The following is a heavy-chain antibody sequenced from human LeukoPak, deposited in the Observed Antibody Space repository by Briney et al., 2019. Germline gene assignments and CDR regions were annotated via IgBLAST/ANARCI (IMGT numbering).Heavy chain of an antibody. CDR2: TYDTGNT. D-gene: IGHD3-10*01. J-gene: IGHJ4*02. Sequence: PSETLSLTCTVSGGSTSSSSSNWVRNRQPPGQELVWITNTYDTGNTNYYPYLKTRVTISLDPYMSQLALRLASVAAADSAVYYYAKAGLSYYSSPGAFCWRQATMVGVSS. CDR1: GGSTSSSSSN. V-gene: IGHV4-39*01. CDR3: AKAGLSYYSSPGAFC.